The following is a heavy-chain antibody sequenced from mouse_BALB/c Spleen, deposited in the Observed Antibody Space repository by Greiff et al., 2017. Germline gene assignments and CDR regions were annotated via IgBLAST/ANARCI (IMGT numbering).Heavy chain of an antibody. J-gene: IGHJ4*01. Sequence: QVQLKESGPGLVAPSQSLSITCTVSGFSLTSYGVHWVRQPPGKGLEWLGVIWAGGSTNYNSALMSRLSISKDNSKSQVFLKMNSLQTDDTAMYYCARDGDDYDIDYAMDYWGQGTSVTVSS. CDR3: ARDGDDYDIDYAMDY. V-gene: IGHV2-9*02. CDR2: IWAGGST. D-gene: IGHD2-4*01. CDR1: GFSLTSYG.